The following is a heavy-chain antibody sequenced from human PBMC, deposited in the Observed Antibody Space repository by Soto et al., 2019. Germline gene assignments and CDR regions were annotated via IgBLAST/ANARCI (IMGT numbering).Heavy chain of an antibody. CDR1: GFTFSSYA. CDR3: AKNVDFGVVIVPYYYYGMDV. Sequence: EVQLLESGGGLVQPGGSLRLSCAASGFTFSSYAMSWVRQAPGKGLEWVSAISGSGGSTYYADSVKGRFTISRDNSKNTLYLQMNSLRAEDTAVYYCAKNVDFGVVIVPYYYYGMDVWGQGTTVTVSS. V-gene: IGHV3-23*01. J-gene: IGHJ6*02. D-gene: IGHD3-3*01. CDR2: ISGSGGST.